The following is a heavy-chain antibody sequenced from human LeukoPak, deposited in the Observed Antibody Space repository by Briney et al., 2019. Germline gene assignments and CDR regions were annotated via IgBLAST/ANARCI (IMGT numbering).Heavy chain of an antibody. CDR3: AKSGGYYYGMDV. D-gene: IGHD3-10*01. J-gene: IGHJ6*02. CDR1: EFTFSSYW. V-gene: IGHV3-74*01. Sequence: GGSLRLSCAASEFTFSSYWMHWVRQAPGKGLVWVSRISGDGRSTSYADSVKGRFTISRDNSKNTLYLQMNSLRAEDTAVYYCAKSGGYYYGMDVWGQGTTVTVSS. CDR2: ISGDGRST.